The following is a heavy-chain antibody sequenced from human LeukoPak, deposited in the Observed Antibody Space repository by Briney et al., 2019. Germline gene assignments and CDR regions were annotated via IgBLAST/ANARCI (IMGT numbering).Heavy chain of an antibody. CDR1: GYTFTDYY. D-gene: IGHD3-22*01. V-gene: IGHV1-2*02. CDR2: INPENGGT. J-gene: IGHJ4*02. CDR3: ARDPAQTYYYDP. Sequence: ASVKVSCKASGYTFTDYYLHWVRQAPGQGLEWMGWINPENGGTKYAQKFQGRVTMTRDTSISTVYMELSRLTSDDTAVYSCARDPAQTYYYDPWGQGTLVIVSS.